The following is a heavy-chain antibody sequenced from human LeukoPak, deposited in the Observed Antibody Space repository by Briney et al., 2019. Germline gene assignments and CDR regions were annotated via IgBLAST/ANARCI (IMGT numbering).Heavy chain of an antibody. CDR3: AKGATTLTDPPFDY. Sequence: GGSLRLSCAASGFSFSDSGMHWVRQAPGKGLEWVAFIRYDGSNKYYADSVKGRFTISRDNSKNTLYLQMNSLRVEDTAVYYCAKGATTLTDPPFDYWAREPWSPSPQ. V-gene: IGHV3-30*02. CDR2: IRYDGSNK. J-gene: IGHJ4*02. D-gene: IGHD4-11*01. CDR1: GFSFSDSG.